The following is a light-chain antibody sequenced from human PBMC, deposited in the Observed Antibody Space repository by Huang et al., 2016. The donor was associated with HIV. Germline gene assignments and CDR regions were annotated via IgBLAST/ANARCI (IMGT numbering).Light chain of an antibody. V-gene: IGKV3-15*01. CDR2: GTS. J-gene: IGKJ2*01. CDR1: QSVSRN. Sequence: EIVMTQSPATLSVSPGERATLSCRASQSVSRNLAWHQQKPGQAPRLLIYGTSTRATGIPAMFSGSGSGTEFTLTISSLQSEDFAVYYCQQYNNWPYTFGQGTKLEIK. CDR3: QQYNNWPYT.